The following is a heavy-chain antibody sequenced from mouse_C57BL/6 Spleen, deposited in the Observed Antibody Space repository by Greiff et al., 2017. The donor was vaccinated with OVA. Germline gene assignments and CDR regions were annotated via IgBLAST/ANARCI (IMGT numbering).Heavy chain of an antibody. CDR3: ARPYYDLGYFDV. Sequence: QVQLQQPGAELVMPGASVKLSCKASGYTFTSYWMHWVKQRPGQGLEWIGEIDPSDSYTNYNQKLKGKSTLTVDKSSSTAYMQLSSLTSEDSAVYYCARPYYDLGYFDVWGTGTTVTVSS. D-gene: IGHD2-4*01. CDR2: IDPSDSYT. J-gene: IGHJ1*03. CDR1: GYTFTSYW. V-gene: IGHV1-69*01.